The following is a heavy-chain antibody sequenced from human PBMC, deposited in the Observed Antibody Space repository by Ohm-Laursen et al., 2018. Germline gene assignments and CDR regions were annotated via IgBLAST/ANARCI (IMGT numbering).Heavy chain of an antibody. CDR3: AKDKDAFDI. CDR2: ITPGSDTT. CDR1: AFTLSSSE. J-gene: IGHJ3*02. Sequence: GSLRLSCTASAFTLSSSEMNWVRQAPGKGLEWISGITPGSDTTYYADSVKGRFTISRDNSKNTLYLQMNSPRAEDTAVYYCAKDKDAFDIWGQGTMVTVSS. V-gene: IGHV3-23*01.